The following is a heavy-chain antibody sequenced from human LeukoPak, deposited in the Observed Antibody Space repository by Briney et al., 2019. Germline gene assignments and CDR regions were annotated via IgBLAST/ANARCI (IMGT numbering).Heavy chain of an antibody. J-gene: IGHJ4*02. CDR1: GFTFSSYD. V-gene: IGHV3-13*01. D-gene: IGHD4-17*01. Sequence: GGSLRLSCAASGFTFSSYDMHWVRQATGKGLEWVSAIGTAGDTYYPGSVKGRFTISRGNAKNSLYLQMNSLRAEDTAVYYCARENHYGDNNYFDYWGQGTLVTVSS. CDR2: IGTAGDT. CDR3: ARENHYGDNNYFDY.